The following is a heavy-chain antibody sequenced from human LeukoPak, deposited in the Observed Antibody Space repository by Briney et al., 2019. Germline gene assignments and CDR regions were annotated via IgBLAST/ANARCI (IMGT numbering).Heavy chain of an antibody. CDR1: GGSISSYY. CDR3: ARDGLIRPGIAARDMDV. Sequence: SETLSLTCTVSGGSISSYYWSWIRQPAGKGLEWIGRIYTSGSTNYNPSLKSRVTMSVDTSKNQFSLKLSSVTAADTAVYYCARDGLIRPGIAARDMDVWGKGTTVTVSS. V-gene: IGHV4-4*07. D-gene: IGHD6-13*01. CDR2: IYTSGST. J-gene: IGHJ6*03.